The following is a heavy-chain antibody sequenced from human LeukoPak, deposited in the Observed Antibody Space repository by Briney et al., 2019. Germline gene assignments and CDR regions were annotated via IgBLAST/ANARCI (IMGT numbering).Heavy chain of an antibody. CDR3: ATLEGGFYSRSWYVGY. Sequence: AGGSLRLSCAASGFTFSSYAMSWVRQAPGKGLEWVSAISGSGGSTYYADSVKGRFTIPRDNSKNTLYLQMNSLRAEDTAVYYCATLEGGFYSRSWYVGYWGQGTLVTVSS. J-gene: IGHJ4*02. CDR1: GFTFSSYA. D-gene: IGHD6-13*01. CDR2: ISGSGGST. V-gene: IGHV3-23*01.